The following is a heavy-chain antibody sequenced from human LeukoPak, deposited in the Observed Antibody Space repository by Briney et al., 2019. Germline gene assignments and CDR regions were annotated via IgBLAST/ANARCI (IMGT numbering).Heavy chain of an antibody. J-gene: IGHJ6*03. V-gene: IGHV3-53*05. Sequence: GGSLRLSCAASGFTVSSNYMSWVRQAPGKGLEWVSVIYSGGSTYYADSVQGRFTISRDTSKNILDLQMNSLRAEDTAIYYCAKDGHYQVLYWENYYYLDVWGKGTTVTVSS. CDR1: GFTVSSNY. CDR3: AKDGHYQVLYWENYYYLDV. D-gene: IGHD2-2*02. CDR2: IYSGGST.